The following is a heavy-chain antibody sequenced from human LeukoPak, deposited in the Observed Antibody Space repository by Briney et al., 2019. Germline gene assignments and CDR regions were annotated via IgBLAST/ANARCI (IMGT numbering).Heavy chain of an antibody. CDR2: ISPAGGTT. J-gene: IGHJ4*02. Sequence: GGSLRLSCAVSGFSFSSEAMGWVRQLPGGGLEWVSTISPAGGTTYYAESMKGRFTISRDNSKSTLYLQMNSLRVDDTAVYYCTKVRSGSSSWALRVFDYWGRGALVTVSS. CDR3: TKVRSGSSSWALRVFDY. CDR1: GFSFSSEA. V-gene: IGHV3-23*01. D-gene: IGHD6-13*01.